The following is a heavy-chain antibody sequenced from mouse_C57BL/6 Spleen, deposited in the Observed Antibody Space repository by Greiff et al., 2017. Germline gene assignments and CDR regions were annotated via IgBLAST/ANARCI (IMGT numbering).Heavy chain of an antibody. V-gene: IGHV1-53*01. CDR3: ARGDSSGPWFAY. J-gene: IGHJ3*01. D-gene: IGHD3-2*02. CDR1: GYTFTSYW. CDR2: INPSNGGT. Sequence: QVQLQQPGTELVKPGASVKLSCKAPGYTFTSYWMHWVKQRPGQGLEWIGNINPSNGGTNYNEKFKSKATLTVDKSSSTAYMQLSSLTSEDSAVYYCARGDSSGPWFAYWGQGTLVTVSA.